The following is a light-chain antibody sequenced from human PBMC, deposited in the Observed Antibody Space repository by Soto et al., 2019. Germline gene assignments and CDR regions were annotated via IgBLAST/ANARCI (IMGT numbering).Light chain of an antibody. CDR2: GAS. J-gene: IGKJ2*01. Sequence: DIQMTQSPSSLSTSVGDRVTITCRASQSISSYLTWYQQKPGKAPMLLIYGASSLQSGVPSRFSGSRSGTDFTLTISSLQPEDFATYYCQQSYSSPYTFGQGTKLEIK. CDR1: QSISSY. V-gene: IGKV1-39*01. CDR3: QQSYSSPYT.